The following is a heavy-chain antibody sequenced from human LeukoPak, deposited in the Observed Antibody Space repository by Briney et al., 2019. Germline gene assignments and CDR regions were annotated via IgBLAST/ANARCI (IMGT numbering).Heavy chain of an antibody. J-gene: IGHJ4*02. CDR1: GFTFSTST. CDR2: ISSNGGST. CDR3: VYRLSFDS. D-gene: IGHD4-11*01. V-gene: IGHV3-64D*06. Sequence: GGSLRLSCSASGFTFSTSTMHWVRQAPGKGLEYVSAISSNGGSTYYADSVKGRFTISRDNSKNTMYLQMSSLRADDTALYYCVYRLSFDSWGQGTLVTASS.